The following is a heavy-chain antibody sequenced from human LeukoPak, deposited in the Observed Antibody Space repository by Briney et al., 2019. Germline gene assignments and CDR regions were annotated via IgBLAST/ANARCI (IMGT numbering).Heavy chain of an antibody. V-gene: IGHV3-74*01. Sequence: GGSLRLSCAAPGFTFSSYWMHWVRQAPGKGLVWVSRIKSDGSTNYADSVEGRFTISRDNAKNTVSLQMNSLRAEDTGVYYCARAPSEIGGYYPEYFRHWGQGTLVTVSS. CDR3: ARAPSEIGGYYPEYFRH. J-gene: IGHJ1*01. CDR2: IKSDGST. D-gene: IGHD3-22*01. CDR1: GFTFSSYW.